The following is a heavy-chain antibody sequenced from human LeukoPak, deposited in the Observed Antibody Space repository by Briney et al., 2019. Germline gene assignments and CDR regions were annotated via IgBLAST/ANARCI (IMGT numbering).Heavy chain of an antibody. CDR3: AKGYYYDSSGAPPDY. CDR2: ISYDGSNK. J-gene: IGHJ4*02. V-gene: IGHV3-30-3*01. Sequence: PGRSLRLSCAASGFTFSSYPMHWVRQAPGKGLEWVAVISYDGSNKYYADSVKGRFTISRDNSENTLYLQMNSLRAEDTAVYYCAKGYYYDSSGAPPDYWGQGTLVTVSS. CDR1: GFTFSSYP. D-gene: IGHD3-22*01.